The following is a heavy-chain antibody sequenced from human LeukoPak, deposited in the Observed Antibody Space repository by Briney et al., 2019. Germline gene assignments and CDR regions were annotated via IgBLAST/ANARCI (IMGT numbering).Heavy chain of an antibody. CDR3: ARNQALYDILTGYYYFDY. Sequence: SVMVSCKASGGTFSSYAISWVRQAPGQGLEWMGGIIPIFGTANYAQKFQGRVTITADKSTSTAYMELSSLRSEDTAVYYCARNQALYDILTGYYYFDYWGQGTLVTVSS. V-gene: IGHV1-69*06. D-gene: IGHD3-9*01. CDR1: GGTFSSYA. J-gene: IGHJ4*02. CDR2: IIPIFGTA.